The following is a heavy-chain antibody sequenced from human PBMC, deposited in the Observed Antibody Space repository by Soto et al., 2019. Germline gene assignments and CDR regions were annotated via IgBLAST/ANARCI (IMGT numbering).Heavy chain of an antibody. D-gene: IGHD2-15*01. J-gene: IGHJ5*02. CDR1: GGSISSGDYY. Sequence: LSLTCTVSGGSISSGDYYWSWIRQPPGKGLEWIGYIYYSGSTYYNPSLKSRVTISVDTSKNQFSLKLSSVTAADTAVYYCARVVVEVVAATPDWFDPWGQGTLVTVSS. CDR3: ARVVVEVVAATPDWFDP. CDR2: IYYSGST. V-gene: IGHV4-30-4*01.